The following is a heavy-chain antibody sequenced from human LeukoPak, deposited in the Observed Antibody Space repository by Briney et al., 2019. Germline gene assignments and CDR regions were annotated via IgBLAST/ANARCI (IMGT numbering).Heavy chain of an antibody. CDR3: AKDVGSSGYYGFDY. CDR2: ISGGGGST. CDR1: GFTFSSYA. J-gene: IGHJ4*02. V-gene: IGHV3-23*01. Sequence: PGGSLRLSCAASGFTFSSYAMSWVRQAPGKGLEWVSAISGGGGSTYYADSVKGRFTISRDNSKNTLYLQMNSLRAEDTAVYYCAKDVGSSGYYGFDYWGQGTLVTVSS. D-gene: IGHD3-22*01.